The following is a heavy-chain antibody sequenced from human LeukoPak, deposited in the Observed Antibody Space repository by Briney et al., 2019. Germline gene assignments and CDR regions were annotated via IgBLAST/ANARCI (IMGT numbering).Heavy chain of an antibody. J-gene: IGHJ6*03. V-gene: IGHV3-48*03. D-gene: IGHD2-15*01. CDR2: ISSSGSPT. Sequence: PGGSLRLSCAASGSTFSSYEMNWVRKAPGKGLEWVSYISSSGSPTYYADSVKGRFTISRDNAKNSLYLQMNSLRAEDTAVYYCASRDCSGGTCYDYYYYMDVWGKGTTVTVSS. CDR3: ASRDCSGGTCYDYYYYMDV. CDR1: GSTFSSYE.